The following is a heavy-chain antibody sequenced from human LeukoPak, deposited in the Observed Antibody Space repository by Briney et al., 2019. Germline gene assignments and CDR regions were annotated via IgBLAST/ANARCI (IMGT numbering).Heavy chain of an antibody. CDR3: ARHSTASGYLNYFDY. D-gene: IGHD1-1*01. CDR2: NYYSGST. Sequence: SETLSLTCTVSGGSISSYYWSWIRQPPGKGLEWIGYNYYSGSTNYNPSLKSRVTISVDTSKNQFSLKLSSVTAADTAVYYCARHSTASGYLNYFDYWGQGTLVTVSS. CDR1: GGSISSYY. V-gene: IGHV4-59*08. J-gene: IGHJ4*02.